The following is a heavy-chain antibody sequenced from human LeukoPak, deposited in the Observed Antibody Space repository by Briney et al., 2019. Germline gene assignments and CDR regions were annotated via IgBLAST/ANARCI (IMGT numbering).Heavy chain of an antibody. V-gene: IGHV4-59*08. J-gene: IGHJ5*02. CDR3: ARQGMTGGLNCFDP. CDR2: IYYSGST. Sequence: SETLCLTCTVSGGSISSYYWSWIRQPPGKGLEWIGYIYYSGSTNYNPTLNSRVPISVDTSNTQFSRKLSSVTAADTAVYYWARQGMTGGLNCFDPWGQGTLVTVSP. D-gene: IGHD3-9*01. CDR1: GGSISSYY.